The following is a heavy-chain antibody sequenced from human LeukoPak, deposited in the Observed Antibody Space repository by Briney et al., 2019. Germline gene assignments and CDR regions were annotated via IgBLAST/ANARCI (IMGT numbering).Heavy chain of an antibody. CDR1: GFTFSSYW. J-gene: IGHJ4*02. V-gene: IGHV3-7*01. CDR3: ARGGGGDGSGWSTTDY. CDR2: INQDGSEK. D-gene: IGHD6-19*01. Sequence: PGGSLRLSCVASGFTFSSYWMSWVRQAPGKGLEWVANINQDGSEKYDVDSAKGRFTISRDNAKNSLYLQMNSLRVDDTAMYYCARGGGGDGSGWSTTDYWGQGTLVTISS.